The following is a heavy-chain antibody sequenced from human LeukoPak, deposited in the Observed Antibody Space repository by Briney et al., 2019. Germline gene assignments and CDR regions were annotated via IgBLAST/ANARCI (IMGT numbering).Heavy chain of an antibody. V-gene: IGHV3-30*02. Sequence: GGSLRLSCAASGFTFSAYGMHWVRQAPGKGLEWVAFIRSDGSDKQYGDSVKGRFTISRDNAKNSLYLQMNSLRAEDTAVYYCAREDVIGGFDYWGQGTLVTVSS. CDR3: AREDVIGGFDY. CDR1: GFTFSAYG. CDR2: IRSDGSDK. D-gene: IGHD3-16*02. J-gene: IGHJ4*02.